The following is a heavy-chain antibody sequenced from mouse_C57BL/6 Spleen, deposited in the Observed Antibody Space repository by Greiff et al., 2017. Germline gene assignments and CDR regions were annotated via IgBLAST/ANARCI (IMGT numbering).Heavy chain of an antibody. CDR2: IYPGSGST. V-gene: IGHV1-55*01. J-gene: IGHJ3*01. CDR3: AREGYDYERFAY. D-gene: IGHD2-4*01. Sequence: VQLQQPGAELVKPGASVKMSCKASGYTFTSYWITWVKQRPGQGLEWIGDIYPGSGSTNYNEKFKSKATLTVDTSSSTAYMQLSSLTSEDSAVYYCAREGYDYERFAYWGQGTLVTVSA. CDR1: GYTFTSYW.